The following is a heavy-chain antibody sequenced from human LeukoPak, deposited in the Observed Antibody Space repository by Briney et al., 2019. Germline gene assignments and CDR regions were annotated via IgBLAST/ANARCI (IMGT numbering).Heavy chain of an antibody. CDR2: IFYSGST. V-gene: IGHV4-59*01. Sequence: SETLSLTCIVSGVSISPYYWNWIRQPPGKGLEWIGYIFYSGSTNYNSSLKSRVTISVDTSRNQFSLKLSSVTAADTAMYYCARISCTTTSCPSDYWGQGTLVTVSS. CDR1: GVSISPYY. D-gene: IGHD2-2*01. CDR3: ARISCTTTSCPSDY. J-gene: IGHJ4*02.